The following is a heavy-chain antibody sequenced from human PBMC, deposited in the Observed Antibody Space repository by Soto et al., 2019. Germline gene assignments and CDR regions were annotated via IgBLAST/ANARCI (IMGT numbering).Heavy chain of an antibody. CDR2: ITGGGDNT. Sequence: EVQLLESGGDLVQPGGSLRLSCSASGFTFTSYAMSWIRQAPGKGLEWGSAITGGGDNTYDADSVQGRFTISRDNSKNTLYLQMNSLRAEDTAFYYCTQDGGSRDWLTVNWGQGTLVTVSS. J-gene: IGHJ4*02. D-gene: IGHD3-9*01. CDR1: GFTFTSYA. CDR3: TQDGGSRDWLTVN. V-gene: IGHV3-23*01.